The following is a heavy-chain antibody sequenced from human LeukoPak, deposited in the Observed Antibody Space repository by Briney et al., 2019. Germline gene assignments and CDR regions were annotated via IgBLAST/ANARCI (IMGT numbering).Heavy chain of an antibody. CDR2: ISNDGSRE. Sequence: RGSLRLSCAPSGFTFSRHGMHWVRQAPGKGLEWVAIISNDGSREDYAQSGEGRFTISRENSKKTLYLQMDSLRGEDTAVYYCARDRDWNYFEYWGQGTMVTVS. J-gene: IGHJ4*02. CDR3: ARDRDWNYFEY. V-gene: IGHV3-30*03. CDR1: GFTFSRHG. D-gene: IGHD2-21*01.